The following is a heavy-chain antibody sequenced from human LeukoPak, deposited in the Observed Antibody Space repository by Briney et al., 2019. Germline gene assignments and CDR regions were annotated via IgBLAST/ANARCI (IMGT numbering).Heavy chain of an antibody. CDR2: IKQDSGEK. CDR1: GFTFSTYW. D-gene: IGHD6-13*01. CDR3: ARDSAGNDY. Sequence: GGSLRLSCAASGFTFSTYWMSWVRQAPGKGLEWVANIKQDSGEKYYVDSVKGRFTISRDNAKNSLYLQMNSLSAEDTAMYYCARDSAGNDYWGQGTLVTVSS. J-gene: IGHJ4*02. V-gene: IGHV3-7*01.